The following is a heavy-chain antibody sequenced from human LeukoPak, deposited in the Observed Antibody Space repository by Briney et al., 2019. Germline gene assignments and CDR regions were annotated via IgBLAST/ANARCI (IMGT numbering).Heavy chain of an antibody. D-gene: IGHD3-16*01. CDR3: AKEAGGGSMSRLHYLDY. CDR2: INHSGST. J-gene: IGHJ4*02. V-gene: IGHV4-34*01. Sequence: SETLSLTCAVYGGSFSGYYWSWIRQPPGKGLEWIGEINHSGSTNCNPSLKSRVTISVDTSKNQFSLKLSSVTAADTAVYYFAKEAGGGSMSRLHYLDYWGQGTLVTVST. CDR1: GGSFSGYY.